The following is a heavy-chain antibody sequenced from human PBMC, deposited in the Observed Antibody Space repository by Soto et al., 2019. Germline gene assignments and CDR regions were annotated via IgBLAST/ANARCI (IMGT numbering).Heavy chain of an antibody. CDR1: GFSFSSYA. CDR3: AKDRYASSSPYHFDY. CDR2: ISGSGGSI. Sequence: PGGSLRLSCAASGFSFSSYAMTWVRQTPGKGLEWVSGISGSGGSIYYADSVKGRFTISRDNSMNTVYLQMNSLRAEDTALYYCAKDRYASSSPYHFDYWGQGTLVTVSS. J-gene: IGHJ4*02. D-gene: IGHD2-2*01. V-gene: IGHV3-23*01.